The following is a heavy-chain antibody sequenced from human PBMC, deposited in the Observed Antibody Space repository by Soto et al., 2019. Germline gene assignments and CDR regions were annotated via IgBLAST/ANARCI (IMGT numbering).Heavy chain of an antibody. CDR1: GFTFNNAW. Sequence: EVQLVESGGGLVKPGGSLRLSCAASGFTFNNAWMGWVRQAPGKGLEWVGRIKGTAAGGTTDYAAPVKGRFTISRDESKNTLYLQMNSLKTEDTALYYCTTDSLWFGEYHFDYWGQGTLVTVSS. CDR2: IKGTAAGGTT. CDR3: TTDSLWFGEYHFDY. V-gene: IGHV3-15*01. J-gene: IGHJ4*02. D-gene: IGHD3-10*01.